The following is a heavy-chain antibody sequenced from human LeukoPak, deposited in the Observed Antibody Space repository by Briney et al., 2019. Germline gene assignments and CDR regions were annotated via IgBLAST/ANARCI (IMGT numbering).Heavy chain of an antibody. Sequence: SQTLSLTCTVSGGSISSGSYYWRWIRQPAGKGLEWIGRIYTSGSTNYNPSLKSRVTISVDTSKNQFSLKLSSVTAADTAVYYCARGQSDCSGGSCSYYFDYWGQGTLVTVSS. CDR1: GGSISSGSYY. CDR3: ARGQSDCSGGSCSYYFDY. V-gene: IGHV4-61*02. J-gene: IGHJ4*02. D-gene: IGHD2-15*01. CDR2: IYTSGST.